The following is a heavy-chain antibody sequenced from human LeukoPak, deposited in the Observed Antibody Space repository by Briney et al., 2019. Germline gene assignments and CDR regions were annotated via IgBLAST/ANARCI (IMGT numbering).Heavy chain of an antibody. Sequence: PSETLSLTCTVSGGSISSGSYYWSWIRQPAGKGLEWVGRIYTSGSTNYNPSLKSRVTISVDTSKNQFSLKLSSVTAADTAVYYCARVYYSSSYDYWYFDLWGRGTLVTVSS. CDR1: GGSISSGSYY. CDR2: IYTSGST. CDR3: ARVYYSSSYDYWYFDL. J-gene: IGHJ2*01. D-gene: IGHD6-13*01. V-gene: IGHV4-61*02.